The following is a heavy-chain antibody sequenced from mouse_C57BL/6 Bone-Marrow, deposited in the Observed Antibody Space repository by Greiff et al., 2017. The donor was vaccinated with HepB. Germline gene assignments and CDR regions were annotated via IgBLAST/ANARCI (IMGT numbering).Heavy chain of an antibody. CDR2: IRNKANGYTT. CDR1: GFTFTDYY. Sequence: EVKLMESGGGLVQPGGSLSLSCAASGFTFTDYYMSWVRQPPGKALEWLGFIRNKANGYTTEYSASVKGRFTISRDNSQSILYLQMNALRAEDSATYYCARYYGSSFYWYFDVWGTGTTVTVSS. V-gene: IGHV7-3*01. D-gene: IGHD1-1*01. J-gene: IGHJ1*03. CDR3: ARYYGSSFYWYFDV.